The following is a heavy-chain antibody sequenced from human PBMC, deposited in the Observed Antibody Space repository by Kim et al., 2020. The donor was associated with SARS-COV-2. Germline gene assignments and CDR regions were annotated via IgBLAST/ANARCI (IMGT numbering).Heavy chain of an antibody. Sequence: YYAEPVRGRFTISRDNSKNLLYLQMNLLTDEDTAVYYCARGSSSSYYFDYWGQGTLVAVSS. J-gene: IGHJ4*02. D-gene: IGHD2-2*01. CDR3: ARGSSSSYYFDY. V-gene: IGHV3-21*06.